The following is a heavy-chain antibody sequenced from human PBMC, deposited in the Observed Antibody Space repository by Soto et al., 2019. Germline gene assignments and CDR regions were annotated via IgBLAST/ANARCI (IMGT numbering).Heavy chain of an antibody. J-gene: IGHJ4*02. Sequence: SVKVSCKAPGGTFSNYAISWVRQAPGQGLEWMGRIIPLLGITNYAQKCQGRVTITADIFTGTSYMELSSLRSEDTAVYYCASLPRGYCTTSSCFGYFAYWGQGTQVTVS. CDR2: IIPLLGIT. CDR3: ASLPRGYCTTSSCFGYFAY. D-gene: IGHD2-2*01. CDR1: GGTFSNYA. V-gene: IGHV1-69*04.